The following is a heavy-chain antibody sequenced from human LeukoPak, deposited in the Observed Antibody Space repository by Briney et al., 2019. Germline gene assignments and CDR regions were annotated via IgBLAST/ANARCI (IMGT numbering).Heavy chain of an antibody. CDR2: ISGSGGST. Sequence: GGSLRLSCAASGFTFSSYGMSWVRQAPGKGLEWVSAISGSGGSTYYADSVKGRFTISRDNSKNTLYLQMNSLKTEDTAVYYCTRPRHDSSGATFDYWGQGTLVTVSS. J-gene: IGHJ4*02. V-gene: IGHV3-23*01. CDR1: GFTFSSYG. CDR3: TRPRHDSSGATFDY. D-gene: IGHD3-22*01.